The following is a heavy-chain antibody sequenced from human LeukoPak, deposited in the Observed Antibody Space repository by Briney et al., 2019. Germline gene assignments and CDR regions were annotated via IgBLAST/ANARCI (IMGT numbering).Heavy chain of an antibody. Sequence: SETLSLTCTVSGCSMNDYYWSWIRQPPGKGLEWLGYFFYSGSTNYHPSLKSRVTISVDSSKTQFSLNLSSVTAADTAVYFCATSGRGYSYGTIDFWGQGTLVTVSS. CDR2: FFYSGST. CDR3: ATSGRGYSYGTIDF. V-gene: IGHV4-59*01. D-gene: IGHD5-18*01. CDR1: GCSMNDYY. J-gene: IGHJ4*02.